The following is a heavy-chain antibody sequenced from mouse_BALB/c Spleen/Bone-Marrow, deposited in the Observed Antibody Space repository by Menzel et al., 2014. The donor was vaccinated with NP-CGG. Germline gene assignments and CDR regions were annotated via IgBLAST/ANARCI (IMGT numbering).Heavy chain of an antibody. J-gene: IGHJ2*02. V-gene: IGHV2-6-1*01. CDR2: IWNDGGT. CDR3: AKHGGGYFDY. Sequence: QVQLQQSGPGLVAPSQSLSITCTISGFSLTSYGVHWVRQPPGKGLEWLTVIWNDGGTTYNSALKSRLTISKDNSKSQVFLKMNSLQTDDTGMYYCAKHGGGYFDYWGQGTSLTVSS. CDR1: GFSLTSYG.